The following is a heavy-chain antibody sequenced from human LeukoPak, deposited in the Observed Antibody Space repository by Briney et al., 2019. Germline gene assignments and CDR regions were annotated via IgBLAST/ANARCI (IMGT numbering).Heavy chain of an antibody. D-gene: IGHD3-22*01. CDR1: GFTFSSYS. CDR3: ARDLSYYYDSSGYSH. CDR2: ISSSSSYI. Sequence: GGSLRPSCAASGFTFSSYSMNWVRQAPGKGLEWVSSISSSSSYIYYADSVKGRFTISRDNAKNSLYLQMNSLRAEDTAVYYCARDLSYYYDSSGYSHWGQGTLVTVSS. J-gene: IGHJ4*02. V-gene: IGHV3-21*01.